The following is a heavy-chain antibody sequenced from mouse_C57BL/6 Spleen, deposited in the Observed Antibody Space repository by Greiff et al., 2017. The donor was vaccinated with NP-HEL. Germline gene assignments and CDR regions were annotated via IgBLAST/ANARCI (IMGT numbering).Heavy chain of an antibody. V-gene: IGHV1-72*01. J-gene: IGHJ1*03. CDR2: IDPNSGGT. CDR3: AKDDDGYYRTDWYFDV. Sequence: VQLQQPGAELVKPGASVKLSCKASGYTFTSYWMHWVKQRPGRGLEWIGRIDPNSGGTKYNEKFKSKATLTVDKPSSTAYMQLSSLTSEDSAVYYCAKDDDGYYRTDWYFDVWGTGTTVTVSS. D-gene: IGHD2-3*01. CDR1: GYTFTSYW.